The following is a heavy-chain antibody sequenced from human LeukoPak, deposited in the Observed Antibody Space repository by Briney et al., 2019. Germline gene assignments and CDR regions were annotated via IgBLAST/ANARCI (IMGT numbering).Heavy chain of an antibody. CDR1: GGSISSIGYY. J-gene: IGHJ6*02. Sequence: PSETLSLTCTVSGGSISSIGYYWGWIRQPPGKGLEWIGSIYYSGSTYYNPSLKSRVTISVDTSKSQFSLKLSSVTAADTAVYYCARLNMVRSYYYYYGMDVWGQGTTVTVSS. D-gene: IGHD3-10*01. V-gene: IGHV4-39*07. CDR2: IYYSGST. CDR3: ARLNMVRSYYYYYGMDV.